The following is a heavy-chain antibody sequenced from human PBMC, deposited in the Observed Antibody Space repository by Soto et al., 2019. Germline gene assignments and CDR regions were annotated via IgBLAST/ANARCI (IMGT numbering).Heavy chain of an antibody. CDR3: AKGRPAGSFYQLSHY. V-gene: IGHV3-23*01. D-gene: IGHD3-10*01. CDR1: GFTLSDRY. CDR2: ITNNADST. Sequence: SCAASGFTLSDRYMDWVRQAPGKGLEWVSSITNNADSTYYADSVRGRFTISRDNSRNTLYLQINNLRAEDTAIYYCAKGRPAGSFYQLSHYWGQGTLVTVPQ. J-gene: IGHJ4*02.